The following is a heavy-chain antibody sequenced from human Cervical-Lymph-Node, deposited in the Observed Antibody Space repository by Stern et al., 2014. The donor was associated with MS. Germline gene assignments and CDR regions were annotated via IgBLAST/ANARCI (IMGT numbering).Heavy chain of an antibody. Sequence: QMQLVESGAEVRKPGSSVEVSCKAFGGALNTYAIHWVRLAHGQGLEWMGGFIPVCGTPVYAQKFKGRVPIAADESTSTDYMELSSLRSDDTAVYYCTRGASSAAWYRHAVDVWGQGTTVTVSS. CDR3: TRGASSAAWYRHAVDV. J-gene: IGHJ6*02. CDR2: FIPVCGTP. D-gene: IGHD1-26*01. V-gene: IGHV1-69*01. CDR1: GGALNTYA.